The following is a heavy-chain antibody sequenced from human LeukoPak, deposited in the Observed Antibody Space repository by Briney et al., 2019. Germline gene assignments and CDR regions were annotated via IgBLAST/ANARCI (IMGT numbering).Heavy chain of an antibody. V-gene: IGHV3-15*01. CDR3: ARGFCSSTSCYQGPFDF. Sequence: GGSLRLSCAASGFIFSSAWMTWVRQAPGKGLEWVGHIKNKTNGGTTDYAAPVKGRFIISRDDSKNALYLQMNSLRTEDTAVYYCARGFCSSTSCYQGPFDFWGQGTLVTVSS. J-gene: IGHJ4*02. CDR2: IKNKTNGGTT. D-gene: IGHD2-2*01. CDR1: GFIFSSAW.